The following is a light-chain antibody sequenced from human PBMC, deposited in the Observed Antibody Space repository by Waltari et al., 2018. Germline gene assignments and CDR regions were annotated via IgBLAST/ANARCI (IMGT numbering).Light chain of an antibody. V-gene: IGKV1-39*01. CDR2: AAS. J-gene: IGKJ1*01. CDR3: QQSYSTWT. CDR1: QNINSF. Sequence: DIQMTQSQSSLSASVGDRVTITCRASQNINSFLNWYQQKTGRAPKLLIYAASSLHSGVPSRFSGSGSGTDYTLTISSLQPEDFATYYCQQSYSTWTSGQGTKVEIK.